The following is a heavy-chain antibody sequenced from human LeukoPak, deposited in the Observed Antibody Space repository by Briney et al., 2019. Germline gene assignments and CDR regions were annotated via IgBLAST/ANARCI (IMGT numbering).Heavy chain of an antibody. CDR2: ISYDGSNK. D-gene: IGHD3-22*01. Sequence: GRSLRLSCAASGFTFSSYAMHWVRQAPGKGLEWVAVISYDGSNKYYADSVKGRFTISRDNSKNTLYLQMNSLRAEDTAVYYCARDQGSYYYDSSGPTGWFDPWGQGTLVTVSS. V-gene: IGHV3-30-3*01. CDR3: ARDQGSYYYDSSGPTGWFDP. J-gene: IGHJ5*02. CDR1: GFTFSSYA.